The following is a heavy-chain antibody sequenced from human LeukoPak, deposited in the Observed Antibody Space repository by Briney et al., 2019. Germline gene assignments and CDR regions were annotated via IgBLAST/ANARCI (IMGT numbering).Heavy chain of an antibody. Sequence: GGSLRLSCAASGFIFNNYGLVWVRQAPGKGLEWVSAISNDGGGTTYADFVKGRFTISRDNSKNTLFLQMNSLRAEDTALYYCAKGSSGYFLDLWGQGTLATVSS. CDR1: GFIFNNYG. CDR3: AKGSSGYFLDL. V-gene: IGHV3-23*01. CDR2: ISNDGGGT. D-gene: IGHD3-22*01. J-gene: IGHJ5*02.